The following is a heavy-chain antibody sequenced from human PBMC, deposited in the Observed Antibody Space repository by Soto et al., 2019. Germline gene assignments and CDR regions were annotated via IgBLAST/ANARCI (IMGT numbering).Heavy chain of an antibody. V-gene: IGHV1-18*01. D-gene: IGHD3-10*01. CDR1: GYTFTNYG. CDR2: INTYNGNT. CDR3: ARGVGSGTYYNQYNWFDP. J-gene: IGHJ5*02. Sequence: GASVKGSCEASGYTFTNYGISWVRQAPGQGLEWMGWINTYNGNTNHAQKLQGRVTMTTDTSTSTAYMELRSLRSDDTAVYYCARGVGSGTYYNQYNWFDPWGQGTLVTVSS.